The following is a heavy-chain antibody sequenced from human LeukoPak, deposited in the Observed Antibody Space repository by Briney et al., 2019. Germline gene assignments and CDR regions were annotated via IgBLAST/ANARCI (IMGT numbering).Heavy chain of an antibody. D-gene: IGHD6-6*01. CDR2: IRQDGDTK. V-gene: IGHV3-7*01. J-gene: IGHJ4*02. Sequence: GGSLRLSCAASGFPFNAYWMTWVRQAPGKGLEWVANIRQDGDTKYYVDSVKGRFTVSRDSSKNTVYLQMNSLRAEDTAMYYCARDHQVSYFDLWGQGTLVTVSS. CDR3: ARDHQVSYFDL. CDR1: GFPFNAYW.